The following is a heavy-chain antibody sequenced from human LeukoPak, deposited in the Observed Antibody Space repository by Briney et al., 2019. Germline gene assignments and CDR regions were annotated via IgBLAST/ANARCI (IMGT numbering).Heavy chain of an antibody. J-gene: IGHJ4*02. Sequence: SETLSLTCAVYGGSFSGYYWGWIRQPPGKGLEWIGSIYYSGSTYYNPSLKSRVTISVDTSKNQFSLKLSSVTAADTAVYYCARFYADIVLMVYASGYFDYWGQGTLVTVSS. CDR2: IYYSGST. CDR1: GGSFSGYY. V-gene: IGHV4-34*01. CDR3: ARFYADIVLMVYASGYFDY. D-gene: IGHD2-8*01.